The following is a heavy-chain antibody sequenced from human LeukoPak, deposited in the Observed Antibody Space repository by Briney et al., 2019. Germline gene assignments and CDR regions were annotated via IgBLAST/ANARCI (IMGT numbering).Heavy chain of an antibody. J-gene: IGHJ5*02. CDR1: GFTFSSYG. CDR2: IRYDGSNK. CDR3: AKDPGYSSGWYFST. V-gene: IGHV3-30*02. D-gene: IGHD6-19*01. Sequence: GGSLRLSCAASGFTFSSYGMHWVRQAPGKGLEWVAFIRYDGSNKYYADSVKGRFTISRDNSKNTLYLQMNSLRAEDTAVYYCAKDPGYSSGWYFSTWGQGTLVTVSS.